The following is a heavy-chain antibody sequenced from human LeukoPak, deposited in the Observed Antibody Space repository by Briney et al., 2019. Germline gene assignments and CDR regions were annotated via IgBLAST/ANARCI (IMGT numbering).Heavy chain of an antibody. CDR3: AREIIGNCYDSSGNSDAFDI. D-gene: IGHD3-22*01. V-gene: IGHV4-59*01. CDR1: GGSFSGYY. J-gene: IGHJ3*02. CDR2: IYYSGST. Sequence: SETLSLTCAVYGGSFSGYYWSWIRQPPGKGLEWIGYIYYSGSTNYNPSLKSRVTISVDTSKNQFSLKLSSVTAADTAVYYCAREIIGNCYDSSGNSDAFDIWGQGTMVTVSS.